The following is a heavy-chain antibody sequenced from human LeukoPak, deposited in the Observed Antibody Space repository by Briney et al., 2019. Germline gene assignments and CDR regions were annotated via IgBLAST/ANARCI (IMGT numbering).Heavy chain of an antibody. CDR2: IGASGGST. D-gene: IGHD6-6*01. CDR3: AKFLAPSHR. V-gene: IGHV3-23*01. J-gene: IGHJ1*01. CDR1: GFTFSSYG. Sequence: GGSLRLSCAGSGFTFSSYGMSWVRQAPGKGLEWVSGIGASGGSTYYADSVKGRFTISRDNAKNSLYLQMDSLRAEDTALYHCAKFLAPSHRWGQGTLVTVSS.